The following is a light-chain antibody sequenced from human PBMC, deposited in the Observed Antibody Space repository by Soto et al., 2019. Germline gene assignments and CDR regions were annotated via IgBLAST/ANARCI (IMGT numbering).Light chain of an antibody. Sequence: QSALTQPASVSGSPGQSMTISCTGTGSDVGGYNYVSWYQQHPGKAPKLMIYEVSNRPSGVSNRFSGSKSGNTASLTISGLQAEDEADYYCSSYTSSSSLKWVFGGGTKLTVL. CDR3: SSYTSSSSLKWV. J-gene: IGLJ3*02. CDR1: GSDVGGYNY. V-gene: IGLV2-14*01. CDR2: EVS.